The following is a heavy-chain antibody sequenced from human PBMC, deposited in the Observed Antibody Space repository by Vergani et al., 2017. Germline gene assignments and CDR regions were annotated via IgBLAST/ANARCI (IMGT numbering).Heavy chain of an antibody. CDR2: VSVSGST. D-gene: IGHD3-16*01. CDR3: ARQFWVSQGVGAFET. Sequence: QVPLRESGPGLVNPSETLSLTCSVSGGSITNYYWSWIRQAAGKGLEWIGRVSVSGSTDSNASLRSRVTMSIDTSTNQFSLRLTTLTAADTAVYYCARQFWVSQGVGAFETWGRGTEVSVSS. V-gene: IGHV4-4*07. CDR1: GGSITNYY. J-gene: IGHJ3*02.